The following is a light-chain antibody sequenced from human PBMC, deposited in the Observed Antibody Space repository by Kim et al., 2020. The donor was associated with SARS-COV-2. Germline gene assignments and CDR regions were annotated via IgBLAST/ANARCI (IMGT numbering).Light chain of an antibody. V-gene: IGKV3-11*01. J-gene: IGKJ1*01. CDR2: DTS. CDR1: QTISGF. Sequence: EIAVTQSPAILSLSPGERATLSCRVSQTISGFLAWYQHKPGQAPRLLIYDTSTMATGIPARFSGSGSGTDFTLTISSLEPEDFAVYYCQQRSNWPPTFGQGTKVDIK. CDR3: QQRSNWPPT.